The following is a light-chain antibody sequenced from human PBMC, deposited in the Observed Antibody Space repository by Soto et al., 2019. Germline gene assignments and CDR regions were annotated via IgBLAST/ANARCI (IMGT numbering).Light chain of an antibody. CDR2: KVS. CDR1: QSLVFSDGNTS. J-gene: IGKJ5*01. Sequence: DIVMTQSPLSLPVPLGQPASISCRSSQSLVFSDGNTSLTWFQQRPGQSPSSLIYKVSTRHSGVRDRFSGSGSVTDFTLKISRVEAEDVGVYYRMQSAHWPRTFGQGTRLEIK. V-gene: IGKV2-30*01. CDR3: MQSAHWPRT.